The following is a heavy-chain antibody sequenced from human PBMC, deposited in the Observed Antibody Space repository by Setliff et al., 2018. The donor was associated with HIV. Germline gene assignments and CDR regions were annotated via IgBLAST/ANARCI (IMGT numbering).Heavy chain of an antibody. J-gene: IGHJ4*02. CDR3: ARVKSGSLGGYVAQ. CDR1: GGSISSSSYY. Sequence: SETLSLTCTVSGGSISSSSYYWGWIRQPPGKGLEWIGSIYYSGSTYYNPSLKSRVTKSVDTSKNQFSLKLSSVTAADTAVYYCARVKSGSLGGYVAQWGQGTLVTVSS. D-gene: IGHD3-10*01. CDR2: IYYSGST. V-gene: IGHV4-39*07.